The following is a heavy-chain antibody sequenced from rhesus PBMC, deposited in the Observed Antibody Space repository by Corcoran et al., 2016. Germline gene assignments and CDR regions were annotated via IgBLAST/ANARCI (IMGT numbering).Heavy chain of an antibody. J-gene: IGHJ5-1*01. V-gene: IGHV4-65*01. CDR1: GGSISSSNW. D-gene: IGHD3-34*01. CDR2: ISVSSGSP. Sequence: QVQLQESGPGLVKPSETLSLTCAVSGGSISSSNWGSWIRQPPGKGLEWIGYISVSSGSPSYNPSLRSRVTISPATSKNQFSLKLSSVTAADTAVYYCASRRGGGRFDVWGPGVLVTVSS. CDR3: ASRRGGGRFDV.